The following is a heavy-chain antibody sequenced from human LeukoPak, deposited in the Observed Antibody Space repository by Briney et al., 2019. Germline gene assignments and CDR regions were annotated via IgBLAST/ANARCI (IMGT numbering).Heavy chain of an antibody. CDR3: ARDRYYYDSSGYYYFDY. D-gene: IGHD3-22*01. CDR2: IYTIGST. J-gene: IGHJ4*02. CDR1: GASISSYY. V-gene: IGHV4-4*07. Sequence: SETLSLTCTVAGASISSYYWSWIRQPAGKGLEWIGRIYTIGSTNYNPSLKSRVTMSVDTSKDQFSLKLGSVTAADTAVYYCARDRYYYDSSGYYYFDYWGQGTLVTVSS.